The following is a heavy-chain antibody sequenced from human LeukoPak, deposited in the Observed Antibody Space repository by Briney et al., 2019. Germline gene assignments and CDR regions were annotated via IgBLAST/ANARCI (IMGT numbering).Heavy chain of an antibody. J-gene: IGHJ4*02. Sequence: PSETLSLTCTVSGGSISSGGYYWSWIRQPPGKGLEWIGYIYHSGSTYYNPSLKSRVTISVDTSKNQFSLKLTSVTAADTAVYYCARSTFSSNWNLWGQGTLVTVSS. CDR2: IYHSGST. CDR1: GGSISSGGYY. V-gene: IGHV4-30-2*01. D-gene: IGHD6-13*01. CDR3: ARSTFSSNWNL.